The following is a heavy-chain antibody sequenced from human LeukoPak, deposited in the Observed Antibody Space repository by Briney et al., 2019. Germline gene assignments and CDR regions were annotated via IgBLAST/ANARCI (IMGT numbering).Heavy chain of an antibody. CDR1: GFTFNKYA. J-gene: IGHJ4*01. D-gene: IGHD3-10*01. V-gene: IGHV3-23*01. CDR3: AKRRDYYGSGSYFDY. Sequence: GGSLRLSCAASGFTFNKYAMSWVRQAPGKGLEWVSAISGSDAGTYYADSVKGRFTISRDNSKNTLYLQMNSLRAEDTAVYYCAKRRDYYGSGSYFDYWGQGTLVTVSS. CDR2: ISGSDAGT.